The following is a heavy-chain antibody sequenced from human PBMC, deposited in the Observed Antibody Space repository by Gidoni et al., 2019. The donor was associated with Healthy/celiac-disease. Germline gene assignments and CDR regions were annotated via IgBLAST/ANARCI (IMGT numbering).Heavy chain of an antibody. V-gene: IGHV3-30*03. Sequence: QVQLVESGGGVVEPGRALRLFCAASGFTFSSYGMHWVRQAPGKGLGWVAVISYDGSNKYYADSVKGRFTISRDNSKNTLYLQMNSLRAEDTAVYYCARGSSGWSRDYYYGMDVWGQGTTVTVSS. CDR1: GFTFSSYG. J-gene: IGHJ6*02. CDR2: ISYDGSNK. CDR3: ARGSSGWSRDYYYGMDV. D-gene: IGHD6-19*01.